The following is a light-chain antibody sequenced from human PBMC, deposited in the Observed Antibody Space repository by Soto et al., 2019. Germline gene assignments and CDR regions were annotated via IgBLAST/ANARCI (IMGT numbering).Light chain of an antibody. CDR1: QSISSN. CDR2: GAS. CDR3: QQYNKLRT. J-gene: IGKJ1*01. Sequence: EIVMTQSPATLSVSPGETATLSCRASQSISSNLVWYQQKPGQAPRLLIYGASTRATGIPARFSGGGSGTEFTLTISSLQSEDFAVYYCQQYNKLRTFGQGTKLEIK. V-gene: IGKV3-15*01.